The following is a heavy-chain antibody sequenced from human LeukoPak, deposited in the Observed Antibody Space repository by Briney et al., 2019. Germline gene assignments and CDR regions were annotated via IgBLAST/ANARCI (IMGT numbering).Heavy chain of an antibody. V-gene: IGHV3-73*01. CDR3: TSYDFGVVSPFDY. J-gene: IGHJ4*02. CDR2: IRSKANSYAT. D-gene: IGHD3-3*01. Sequence: GGSLRLSCAASGFTFSSYAMSWVRQASGKGLEWVGRIRSKANSYATAYAASVKGRFTISRDDSKSTAYLQMNSLKTEDTAVYYCTSYDFGVVSPFDYWGQGTLVTVSS. CDR1: GFTFSSYA.